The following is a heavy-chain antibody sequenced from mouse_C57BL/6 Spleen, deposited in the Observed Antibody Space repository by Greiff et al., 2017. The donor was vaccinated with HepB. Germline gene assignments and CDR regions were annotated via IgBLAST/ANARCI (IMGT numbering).Heavy chain of an antibody. CDR1: GFTFTDYY. D-gene: IGHD2-4*01. CDR2: IRNKANGYTT. J-gene: IGHJ3*01. V-gene: IGHV7-3*01. CDR3: ARYYYDYAWFAY. Sequence: DVKLVESGGGLVQPGGSLSLSCAASGFTFTDYYMSWVRQPPGKALEWLGFIRNKANGYTTEYSASVKGRFTISRDNSQSILYLQMNALRAEDSATYHCARYYYDYAWFAYWGQGTLVTVSA.